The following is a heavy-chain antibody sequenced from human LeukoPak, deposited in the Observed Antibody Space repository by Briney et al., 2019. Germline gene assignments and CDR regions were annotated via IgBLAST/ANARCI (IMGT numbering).Heavy chain of an antibody. CDR2: ISGDGVST. J-gene: IGHJ4*02. CDR1: GLPIADFA. CDR3: AKESGKFDY. Sequence: GESLRLSCVASGLPIADFAMHWVRQAPGKGLEWVSPISGDGVSTFYADSVKGRFSISRDNSKNSLYLEMNSLRTEDAAMYYCAKESGKFDYWGQGTLVAVSS. V-gene: IGHV3-43*02.